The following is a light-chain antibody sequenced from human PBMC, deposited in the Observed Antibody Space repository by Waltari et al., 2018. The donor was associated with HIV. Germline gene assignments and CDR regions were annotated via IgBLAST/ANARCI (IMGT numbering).Light chain of an antibody. J-gene: IGLJ1*01. CDR3: AAWGDRLTSYV. CDR2: RNN. CDR1: SSNIGSKY. Sequence: QSVLTQPPSASETPGQRVTISCSGSSSNIGSKYVYWYQQLPGTAPKLLIYRNNQRPAGGPDLFSGSKSGTSASLAISGLRSEDEADYYCAAWGDRLTSYVFGTGTKVTVL. V-gene: IGLV1-47*01.